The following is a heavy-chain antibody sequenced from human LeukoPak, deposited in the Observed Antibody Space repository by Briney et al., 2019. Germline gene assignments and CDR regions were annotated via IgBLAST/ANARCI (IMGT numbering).Heavy chain of an antibody. V-gene: IGHV3-21*04. CDR3: AKTGYQLLMPLGDFQH. D-gene: IGHD2-2*01. CDR1: GFTFSSYS. J-gene: IGHJ1*01. Sequence: PGGSLRLSCAASGFTFSSYSMNWVRQAPGKGLEWVSSISSSSSYIYYADSVKGRFTISRDNAKNSLYLQMNSLRAEDTAVYYCAKTGYQLLMPLGDFQHWGQGTLVTVSS. CDR2: ISSSSSYI.